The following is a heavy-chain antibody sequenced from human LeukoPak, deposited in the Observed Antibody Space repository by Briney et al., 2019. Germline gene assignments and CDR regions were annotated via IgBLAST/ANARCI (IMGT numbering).Heavy chain of an antibody. J-gene: IGHJ3*02. CDR2: IASDGSHT. D-gene: IGHD3-10*01. CDR1: GFTFSTYF. Sequence: SGRSLRLSCAASGFTFSTYFMHWVRQAPGKGLEWVADIASDGSHTFYVESVKGRFTISRDNSKNTLCLQMNSLRAEDTAVYFCARERQDTIIHSGAFDIWGQGTMVTVSS. CDR3: ARERQDTIIHSGAFDI. V-gene: IGHV3-30-3*01.